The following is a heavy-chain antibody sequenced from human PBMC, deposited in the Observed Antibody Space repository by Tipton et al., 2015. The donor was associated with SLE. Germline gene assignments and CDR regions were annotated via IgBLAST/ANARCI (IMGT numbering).Heavy chain of an antibody. D-gene: IGHD3-16*02. CDR2: IYYSGST. Sequence: TLSLTCTVSGGSISSHYWIWIRQPPGMGLEWIGYIYYSGSTNYNPSLKSRVTISVDTSKNQFSLKLSSVTAADTAVYYCAKDVDRGWGELSSHMDVWGEGTTVTVSS. V-gene: IGHV4-59*11. CDR1: GGSISSHY. CDR3: AKDVDRGWGELSSHMDV. J-gene: IGHJ6*03.